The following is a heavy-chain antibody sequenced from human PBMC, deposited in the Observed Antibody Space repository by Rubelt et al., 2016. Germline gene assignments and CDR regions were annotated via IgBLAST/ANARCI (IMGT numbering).Heavy chain of an antibody. CDR1: GGSFSGYY. J-gene: IGHJ6*02. CDR2: INHSGST. D-gene: IGHD1-7*01. V-gene: IGHV4-34*01. CDR3: ARGRELYYYGMDV. Sequence: QVQLQQWGAGLLKPSETLSLTCAVYGGSFSGYYWSWIRQPPGKGLEWIGEINHSGSTNYNPSLKSRVTISVDTPKTQFSLRLSSVPAADTAVYYCARGRELYYYGMDVWGQGTTVTVSS.